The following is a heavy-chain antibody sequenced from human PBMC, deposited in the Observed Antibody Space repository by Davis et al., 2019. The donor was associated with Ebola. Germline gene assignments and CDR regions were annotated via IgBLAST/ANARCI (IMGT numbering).Heavy chain of an antibody. CDR1: GFTFSSYW. Sequence: PGGSLRLSCAASGFTFSSYWMHWVRQAPGKGLVWVSRINSDGSSTSYADSVKGRFTISRDSSKNTLDLQMNSLRAEDTALYSCTKGDRDYSSSPFDYWGQGTLVTVSS. J-gene: IGHJ4*02. D-gene: IGHD3-22*01. CDR2: INSDGSST. V-gene: IGHV3-74*01. CDR3: TKGDRDYSSSPFDY.